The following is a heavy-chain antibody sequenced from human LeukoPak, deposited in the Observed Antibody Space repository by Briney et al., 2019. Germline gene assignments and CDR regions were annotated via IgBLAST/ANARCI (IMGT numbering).Heavy chain of an antibody. J-gene: IGHJ4*02. Sequence: ASVKVSCKASGYTFSDYYMRWVRQAPGQGLEWMGWINAKNGGTKYEQKFQGRVTMTRATSISTAYMELTSLRSDDTAVYYCVRDVTRGGRWGQGTLVTVSS. CDR3: VRDVTRGGR. CDR1: GYTFSDYY. D-gene: IGHD3-10*01. V-gene: IGHV1-2*02. CDR2: INAKNGGT.